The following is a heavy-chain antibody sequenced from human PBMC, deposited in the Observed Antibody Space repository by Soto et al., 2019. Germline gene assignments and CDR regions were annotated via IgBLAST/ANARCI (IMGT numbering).Heavy chain of an antibody. J-gene: IGHJ3*02. CDR1: GYTFTSYY. D-gene: IGHD3-10*01. Sequence: ASVKVSCKASGYTFTSYYMHWVRQAPGQGLEWMGIINPSGGSTSYAQKFQGRVTMTRDTSTSTVYMELSSLRSEDTAVYYCASPIYGSGSYYKNLRGAFDNWGQGTMVTVSS. V-gene: IGHV1-46*03. CDR2: INPSGGST. CDR3: ASPIYGSGSYYKNLRGAFDN.